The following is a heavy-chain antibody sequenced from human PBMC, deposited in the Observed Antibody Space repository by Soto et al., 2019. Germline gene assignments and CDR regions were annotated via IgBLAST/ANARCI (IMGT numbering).Heavy chain of an antibody. CDR2: IYPGDSDT. V-gene: IGHV5-51*01. J-gene: IGHJ5*02. CDR3: ARQYNWQRNWLDP. Sequence: PGESLKISCKGSGYSFTNYWIAWVRQMPGKGLEWMGIIYPGDSDTRYSASFQGQVTISADKSISTAYLQWSGLKASDTAMYYCARQYNWQRNWLDPWGQGSLVIVSS. D-gene: IGHD1-20*01. CDR1: GYSFTNYW.